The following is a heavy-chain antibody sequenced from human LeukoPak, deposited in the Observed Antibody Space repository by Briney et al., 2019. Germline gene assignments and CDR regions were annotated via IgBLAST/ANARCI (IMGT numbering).Heavy chain of an antibody. J-gene: IGHJ4*02. CDR2: INQDGSKE. V-gene: IGHV3-7*01. D-gene: IGHD5-12*01. Sequence: PGGSLRLSCAASGFTFSNYWMTWVRHAPGKGLEWVAHINQDGSKEYYMDSVKARFTISRDNAKNSLSLQMNSLRAEDTAVYYCVRDGGVSGYDLLDYWGQGTLVTVSS. CDR3: VRDGGVSGYDLLDY. CDR1: GFTFSNYW.